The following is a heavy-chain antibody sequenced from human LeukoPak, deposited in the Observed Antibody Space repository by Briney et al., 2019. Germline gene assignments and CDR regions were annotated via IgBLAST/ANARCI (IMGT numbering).Heavy chain of an antibody. Sequence: GGSLRLSCAASGFTFSSYSMNWVRQAPGKGLEWVSSISSSSSYIYYADSVKGRFTISRDNAKNSLYLQMSSLIAEDTAVYYCARDYYDSSGYYAWGQGTLVTVSS. D-gene: IGHD3-22*01. V-gene: IGHV3-21*01. CDR2: ISSSSSYI. CDR1: GFTFSSYS. J-gene: IGHJ5*02. CDR3: ARDYYDSSGYYA.